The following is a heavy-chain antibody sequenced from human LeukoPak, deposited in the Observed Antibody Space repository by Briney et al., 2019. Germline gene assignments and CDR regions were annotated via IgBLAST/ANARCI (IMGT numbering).Heavy chain of an antibody. J-gene: IGHJ4*02. CDR2: INSDGSST. CDR1: GFTFSSYW. CDR3: ARERCGGDCYFDY. D-gene: IGHD2-21*01. V-gene: IGHV3-74*01. Sequence: QPGGSLRLSCAASGFTFSSYWTHWVRQAPGKGLVWVSRINSDGSSTSYADSVKGRFTISRDNAKNTLYLQMNSLRAEDTAVYYCARERCGGDCYFDYWGQGTLVTVSS.